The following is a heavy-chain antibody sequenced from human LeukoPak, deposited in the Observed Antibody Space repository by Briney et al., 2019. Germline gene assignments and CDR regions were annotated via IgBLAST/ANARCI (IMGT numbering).Heavy chain of an antibody. V-gene: IGHV4-34*01. CDR1: GFTFSDYN. D-gene: IGHD6-19*01. CDR2: IYHSGST. CDR3: ASRSSGWYFEF. J-gene: IGHJ4*02. Sequence: GSLRLSCAASGFTFSDYNMRWIRQPPGKGLEWIGEIYHSGSTHYNPSLTSRLTMSVDKSKNQFSLRLTSVTAADTAVYYCASRSSGWYFEFWGRGTLVTVSS.